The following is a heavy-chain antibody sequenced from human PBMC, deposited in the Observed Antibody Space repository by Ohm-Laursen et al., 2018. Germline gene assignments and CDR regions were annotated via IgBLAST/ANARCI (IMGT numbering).Heavy chain of an antibody. V-gene: IGHV3-48*03. J-gene: IGHJ6*02. CDR2: ISSSGSTM. D-gene: IGHD3-22*01. CDR1: GFTFSNYE. Sequence: GSLRLSCEASGFTFSNYEMNWVRQAPGKGLEWISYISSSGSTMFYGDSVKGRFTISRDNAENSLYLQMNSLRADDTAVYYCARDSHDRSGYHYLNYYGMDVWGQGTTVTVSS. CDR3: ARDSHDRSGYHYLNYYGMDV.